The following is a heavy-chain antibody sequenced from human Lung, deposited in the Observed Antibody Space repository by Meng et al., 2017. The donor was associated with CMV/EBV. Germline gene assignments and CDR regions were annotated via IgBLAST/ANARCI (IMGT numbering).Heavy chain of an antibody. CDR3: ARVLRYFGWLSPSNYYYGMDV. CDR1: GGTXSNYP. D-gene: IGHD3-9*01. Sequence: SXXVSXKTSGGTXSNYPINWVRQAPGQGHEWMGRFIHMFNISGFAHRFQGRISITADTSTSTGNMELSSLTSEDTAVYFCARVLRYFGWLSPSNYYYGMDVXGQGXPVTVSS. V-gene: IGHV1-69*02. CDR2: FIHMFNIS. J-gene: IGHJ6*02.